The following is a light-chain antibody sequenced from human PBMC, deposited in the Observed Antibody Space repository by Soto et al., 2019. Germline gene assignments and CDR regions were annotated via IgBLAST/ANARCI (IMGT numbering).Light chain of an antibody. CDR1: SSNIGSNT. CDR3: AAWDDSLNGRV. CDR2: SNN. V-gene: IGLV1-44*01. Sequence: QSVLTQPPSASGTPGQRVTISCSGSSSNIGSNTVNWYQPLPGTAPNHLIYSNNQRPSGVPDRFSGSKSGTSASLAISGLQSEDEADYYCAAWDDSLNGRVFGTGTKVTVL. J-gene: IGLJ1*01.